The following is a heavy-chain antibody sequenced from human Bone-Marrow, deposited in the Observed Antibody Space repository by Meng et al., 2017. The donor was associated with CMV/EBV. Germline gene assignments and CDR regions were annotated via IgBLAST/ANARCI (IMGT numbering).Heavy chain of an antibody. CDR3: AKVGEMSTSPDY. Sequence: WAASGFTFSRDDMHWVRQAPGKGLEWVAFISYDGSNKYYADSVKGRFTISRDNSKNTLYLHMNSLRAEDTAVYYCAKVGEMSTSPDYWGQGTLVTVSS. J-gene: IGHJ4*02. D-gene: IGHD5-24*01. CDR1: GFTFSRDD. CDR2: ISYDGSNK. V-gene: IGHV3-30*18.